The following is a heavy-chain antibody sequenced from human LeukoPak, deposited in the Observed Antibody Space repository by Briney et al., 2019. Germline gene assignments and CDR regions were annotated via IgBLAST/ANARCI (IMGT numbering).Heavy chain of an antibody. D-gene: IGHD2-15*01. J-gene: IGHJ5*02. CDR3: TRDGRGYLTNWFDP. CDR2: IRSKAYGGTT. V-gene: IGHV3-49*04. Sequence: PGGSLRLSCTASGFTFGDYAMSWVRQAPGKVLEWVGFIRSKAYGGTTEYAASVKGRFTISRDDSKSIAYLQMNSLKTEDTAVYYCTRDGRGYLTNWFDPWGQGTLVTVSS. CDR1: GFTFGDYA.